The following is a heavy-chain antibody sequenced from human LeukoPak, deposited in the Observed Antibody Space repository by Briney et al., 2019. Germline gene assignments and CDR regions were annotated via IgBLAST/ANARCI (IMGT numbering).Heavy chain of an antibody. CDR2: IIPIFGTA. Sequence: SVKVSCKASGYTFTGYYMHWVRQAPGQGLEWMGGIIPIFGTANYAQKFQGRVTITTDESTSTAYMELSSLRSEDTAVYYCARFFGYYDSSATGWFDPWGQGTLVTVSS. CDR3: ARFFGYYDSSATGWFDP. CDR1: GYTFTGYY. V-gene: IGHV1-69*05. D-gene: IGHD3-22*01. J-gene: IGHJ5*02.